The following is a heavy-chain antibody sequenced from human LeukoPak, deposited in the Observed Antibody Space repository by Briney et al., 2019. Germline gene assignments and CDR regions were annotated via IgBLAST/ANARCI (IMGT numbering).Heavy chain of an antibody. V-gene: IGHV4-39*01. J-gene: IGHJ3*02. CDR2: IYFSGST. Sequence: PSETLSLTCTVSGGSISSSSYYWGWIRQPPGKGLEWIGNIYFSGSTYYNPSLKSRVTISVDTSKNQFSLKLSSVTAADTAVYYCARHRSYYVRAFDIWGQGTMVTVSS. D-gene: IGHD1-26*01. CDR3: ARHRSYYVRAFDI. CDR1: GGSISSSSYY.